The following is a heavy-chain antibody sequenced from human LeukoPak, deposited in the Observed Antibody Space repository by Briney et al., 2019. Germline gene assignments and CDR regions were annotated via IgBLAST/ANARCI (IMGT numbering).Heavy chain of an antibody. J-gene: IGHJ6*04. Sequence: SGTVSCKAFGGTFSSYAISWGGQGPGQRLEWMGGVIPLFGTANYAQKFQGRVTITADESTSTADMELSSLRSEDTAVYCCARDSAHCSSTSCYGYYGMDVWGKGTTVTVSS. V-gene: IGHV1-69*01. CDR2: VIPLFGTA. CDR3: ARDSAHCSSTSCYGYYGMDV. CDR1: GGTFSSYA. D-gene: IGHD2-2*01.